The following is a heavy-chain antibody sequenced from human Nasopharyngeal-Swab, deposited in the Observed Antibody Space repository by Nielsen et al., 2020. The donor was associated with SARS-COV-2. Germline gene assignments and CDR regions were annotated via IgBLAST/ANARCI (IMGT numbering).Heavy chain of an antibody. CDR1: GFSLSTSGMC. CDR2: IDWDDDK. J-gene: IGHJ6*02. CDR3: ARIPGYSSGWYSGGMDV. V-gene: IGHV2-70*01. D-gene: IGHD6-19*01. Sequence: SGPTLVKPTQTLTLTCTFSGFSLSTSGMCVSWIRQPPGKALEWLALIDWDDDKYYSTSLKTRLAISKDTSKNQVVLTMTNMDPVDTATYYCARIPGYSSGWYSGGMDVWGQGTTVTVSS.